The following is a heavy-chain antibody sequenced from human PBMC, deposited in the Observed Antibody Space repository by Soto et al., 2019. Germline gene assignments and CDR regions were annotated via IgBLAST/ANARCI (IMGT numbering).Heavy chain of an antibody. D-gene: IGHD3-10*01. J-gene: IGHJ6*02. CDR3: AKDPGSADALYYYGMDV. V-gene: IGHV3-30*18. CDR1: GFTFSSYC. CDR2: ISYDGSNK. Sequence: XRCLRLTCAASGFTFSSYCMHWVRQAPGKGLEWVAVISYDGSNKYYADSVKGRFTISRDNSKNTLYLQMNSLRAEETAVYYCAKDPGSADALYYYGMDVWGQGTTVTVS.